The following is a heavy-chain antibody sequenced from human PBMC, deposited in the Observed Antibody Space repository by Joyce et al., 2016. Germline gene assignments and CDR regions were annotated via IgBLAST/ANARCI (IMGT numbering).Heavy chain of an antibody. V-gene: IGHV3-23*01. CDR3: AKRLKSTMAPLDY. Sequence: EVQLLESGGGLVQPGGSLRLSCVGTGFTFSSYAMSWVRQAPGTGLECVSDISGSGGNIYYADSVKGRFTVSRDNSKNTLYLQMNSLRAEDTGIFYCAKRLKSTMAPLDYWGQGTLVTVSS. CDR2: ISGSGGNI. D-gene: IGHD3-3*01. J-gene: IGHJ4*02. CDR1: GFTFSSYA.